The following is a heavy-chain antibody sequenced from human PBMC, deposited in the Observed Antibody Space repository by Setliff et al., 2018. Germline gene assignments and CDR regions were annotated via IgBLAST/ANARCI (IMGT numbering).Heavy chain of an antibody. Sequence: SESLSLTCAVYGGSFSGYYWSWIRQPPGKGLEWIGEINHSGSSVYNPSLESRVSISVDTSKNQISLNLNSVTVADTAIYFCSRHIAVAGVNPSYYYYYYMDVWGKGTTVTVSS. J-gene: IGHJ6*03. D-gene: IGHD6-19*01. CDR2: INHSGSS. CDR1: GGSFSGYY. CDR3: SRHIAVAGVNPSYYYYYYMDV. V-gene: IGHV4-34*01.